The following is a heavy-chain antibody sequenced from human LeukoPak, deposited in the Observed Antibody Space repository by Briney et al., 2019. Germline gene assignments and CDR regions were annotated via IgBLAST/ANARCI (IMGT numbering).Heavy chain of an antibody. Sequence: ASVKVSCKASGYTFTSYDINWVRQATGQGLEWMGWMNPNSGNTGYAQKFQGRVTITRNTSISTAYMELSSLRSEDTAVYYCARSRYFDWLRRYYYYMDVWGKGTTVTISS. CDR3: ARSRYFDWLRRYYYYMDV. D-gene: IGHD3-9*01. V-gene: IGHV1-8*03. CDR1: GYTFTSYD. J-gene: IGHJ6*03. CDR2: MNPNSGNT.